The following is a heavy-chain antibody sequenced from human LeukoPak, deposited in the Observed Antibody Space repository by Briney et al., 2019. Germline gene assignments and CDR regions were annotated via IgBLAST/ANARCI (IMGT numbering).Heavy chain of an antibody. V-gene: IGHV3-48*03. CDR1: GFTFSSYE. CDR3: VRDGSSWGNFDY. D-gene: IGHD7-27*01. CDR2: ISSSGSTI. J-gene: IGHJ4*02. Sequence: GGSLRLSCAASGFTFSSYEMNWVRQAPGKGLEWVSYISSSGSTIYYADSVKGRFTISRDNAKNSLYLQMNSLRTEDTAVYYCVRDGSSWGNFDYWGQGTLVSVFS.